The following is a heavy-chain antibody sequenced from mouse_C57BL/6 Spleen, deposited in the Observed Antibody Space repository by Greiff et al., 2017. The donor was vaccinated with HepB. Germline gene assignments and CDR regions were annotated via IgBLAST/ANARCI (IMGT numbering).Heavy chain of an antibody. Sequence: EVKLVESGGGLVQPGGSLKLSCAASGFTFSDYYMYWVHQTPEKRLEWVAYISNGGGSTYYPDTVKGRFTISRDNAKNTLYLQMSRLKSEDTAMYYCARQAGRGYFDVWGTGTTVTVSS. D-gene: IGHD3-3*01. CDR1: GFTFSDYY. V-gene: IGHV5-12*01. CDR3: ARQAGRGYFDV. J-gene: IGHJ1*03. CDR2: ISNGGGST.